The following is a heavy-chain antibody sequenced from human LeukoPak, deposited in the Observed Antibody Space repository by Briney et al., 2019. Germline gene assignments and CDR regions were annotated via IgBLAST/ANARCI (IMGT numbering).Heavy chain of an antibody. CDR1: GYTFTCYY. D-gene: IGHD6-13*01. V-gene: IGHV1-2*02. J-gene: IGHJ4*02. CDR3: ARVEGVAAAGHFDY. Sequence: ASVRVSCKASGYTFTCYYMHWVRQAPGQGLEGMGWINPNSGGTNYAQKFQGRVTMTRDTSISTAYMELSRLRSDDTAVYYCARVEGVAAAGHFDYWGQGTLVTVSS. CDR2: INPNSGGT.